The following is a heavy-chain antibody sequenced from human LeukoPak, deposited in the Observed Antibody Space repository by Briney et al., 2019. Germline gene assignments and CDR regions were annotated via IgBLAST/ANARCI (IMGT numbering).Heavy chain of an antibody. J-gene: IGHJ5*02. D-gene: IGHD5-24*01. V-gene: IGHV4-34*01. CDR1: GGSFSGYY. CDR3: ARWGREGNWFDP. CDR2: INHSGSS. Sequence: SETLSLTCAVYGGSFSGYYWSWIRQPPGKGLEWIGEINHSGSSNYNPSLKSRVTISVDTSKNQFSLKLSSVTAADTAVYYCARWGREGNWFDPWGQGTLVTVSS.